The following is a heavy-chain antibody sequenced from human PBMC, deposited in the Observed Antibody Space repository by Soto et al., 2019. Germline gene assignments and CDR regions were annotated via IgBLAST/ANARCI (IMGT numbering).Heavy chain of an antibody. CDR1: GGSFSGYY. CDR2: INYSGST. J-gene: IGHJ3*02. V-gene: IGHV4-34*01. Sequence: SETLSLTCAVYGGSFSGYYWSWIRQPPGKGLEWIGEINYSGSTNYNPSLKSRVTISVDTSKNQFFLKLSSVTAADTAVYYCARLRNTVATGAFDIWGQGTMVTVSS. CDR3: ARLRNTVATGAFDI. D-gene: IGHD4-17*01.